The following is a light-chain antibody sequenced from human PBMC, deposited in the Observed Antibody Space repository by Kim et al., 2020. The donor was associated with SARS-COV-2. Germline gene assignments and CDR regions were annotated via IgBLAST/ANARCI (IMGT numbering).Light chain of an antibody. CDR1: SSNIRVNT. J-gene: IGLJ3*02. CDR2: TNN. CDR3: AAWDERLDGWV. Sequence: QPVLTQPPSASGTPGQTVTISCSGTSSNIRVNTVNWYQQLPQAAPKLLIHTNNQRPSGVPDRFSGSKSGTSASLAISGLQSDDEADYYCAAWDERLDGWVFGEGTQLTVL. V-gene: IGLV1-44*01.